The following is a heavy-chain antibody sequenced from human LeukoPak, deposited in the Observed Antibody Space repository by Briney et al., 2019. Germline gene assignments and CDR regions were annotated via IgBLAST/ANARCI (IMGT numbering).Heavy chain of an antibody. CDR2: IGIDSGNT. V-gene: IGHV3-48*01. CDR1: GFTFSDYS. CDR3: ARDYKYAFDN. D-gene: IGHD5-24*01. J-gene: IGHJ4*02. Sequence: PGGSLRLPCAASGFTFSDYSMNWVRQAPGKGREGISYIGIDSGNTNYADSVKGRFTISGDKAKNSLYLQMNSLRVEDTAVYYCARDYKYAFDNWGQGTLVTVSS.